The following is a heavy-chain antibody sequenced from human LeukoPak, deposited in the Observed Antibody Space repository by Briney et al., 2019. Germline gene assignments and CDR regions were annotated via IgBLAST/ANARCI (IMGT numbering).Heavy chain of an antibody. Sequence: GGSLRLSCAASGFTFSSYEMNWVRQAPGKGLEWVSYISSSGSTIYYADSVKGRFTISRDNAKNTLYLQMNSLRAEDTAVYYCARSRGSGSYYYYGMDVWGKGTTVTVSS. CDR2: ISSSGSTI. J-gene: IGHJ6*04. CDR1: GFTFSSYE. CDR3: ARSRGSGSYYYYGMDV. V-gene: IGHV3-48*03. D-gene: IGHD3-10*01.